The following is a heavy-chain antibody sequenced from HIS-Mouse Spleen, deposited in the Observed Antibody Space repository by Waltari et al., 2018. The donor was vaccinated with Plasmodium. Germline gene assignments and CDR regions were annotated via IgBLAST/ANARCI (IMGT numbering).Heavy chain of an antibody. CDR3: ALSGH. J-gene: IGHJ4*02. Sequence: QVQLVESGGGVVQPGRSLRLSCAASGFTFSGYAMPWVRQAPGQGLGVVAVISYDGSNTYSGDSVKGRFTISRDNSKNTLYLQMNSLRAEDTAVYYCALSGHWGQGTLVTVSS. D-gene: IGHD3-10*01. CDR2: ISYDGSNT. V-gene: IGHV3-30*04. CDR1: GFTFSGYA.